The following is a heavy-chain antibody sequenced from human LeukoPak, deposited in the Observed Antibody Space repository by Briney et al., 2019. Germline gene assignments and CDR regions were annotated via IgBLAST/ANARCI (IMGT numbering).Heavy chain of an antibody. V-gene: IGHV1-46*01. CDR3: ARDLRRTTSWFDH. CDR2: INPSGGST. Sequence: ASVKVSCTASGYTFTSYYMHWVRQAPGQGLEWMGIINPSGGSTSYAQKFQGRVTMTRDTSTSTVYMELSSLRSEDTAVYYCARDLRRTTSWFDHWGQGTLVTVSS. D-gene: IGHD1-1*01. CDR1: GYTFTSYY. J-gene: IGHJ5*02.